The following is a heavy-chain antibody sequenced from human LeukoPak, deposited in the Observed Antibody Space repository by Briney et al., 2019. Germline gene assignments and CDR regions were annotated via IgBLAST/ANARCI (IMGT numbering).Heavy chain of an antibody. CDR2: ISSSSYI. D-gene: IGHD1-26*01. V-gene: IGHV3-21*01. Sequence: PGGSLRLSCAASGFTFSSYSMNWVRRAPGKGLEWVSSISSSSYIYYADSVKGRFTISRDNAKNSLYLQMNSLRAEDTAVYYCARGGIVGATTVDYWGQGTLVTVSS. J-gene: IGHJ4*02. CDR3: ARGGIVGATTVDY. CDR1: GFTFSSYS.